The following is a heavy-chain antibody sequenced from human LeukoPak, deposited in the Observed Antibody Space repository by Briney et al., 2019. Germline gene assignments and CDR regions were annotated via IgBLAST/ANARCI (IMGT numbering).Heavy chain of an antibody. J-gene: IGHJ4*02. V-gene: IGHV4-4*07. CDR1: GGSISSYF. Sequence: SETLSLTCTASGGSISSYFWSWIRQPAGKGLEWIGRIYTSGSTNYNPSLKSRVTMSVDTSKNQFSLKLSSVTAADTAVYYCARDGDGYCSSTSCYGVDYWGQGTLVTVSS. D-gene: IGHD2-2*01. CDR3: ARDGDGYCSSTSCYGVDY. CDR2: IYTSGST.